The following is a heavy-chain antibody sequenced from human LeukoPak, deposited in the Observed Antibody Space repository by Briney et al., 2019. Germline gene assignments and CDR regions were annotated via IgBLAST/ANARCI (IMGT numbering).Heavy chain of an antibody. Sequence: QSGGSLRLSCAASGFTFSSYGMHWVRQAPGVGLEWVAFLSSDGSNKYYADSVKGRLTISRDNSKNTLYLQMSSLRAEDTAVYYCARGRNIEMTTMSGGSDYWGQGTLVTVSS. CDR3: ARGRNIEMTTMSGGSDY. CDR2: LSSDGSNK. V-gene: IGHV3-30*03. CDR1: GFTFSSYG. D-gene: IGHD5-24*01. J-gene: IGHJ4*02.